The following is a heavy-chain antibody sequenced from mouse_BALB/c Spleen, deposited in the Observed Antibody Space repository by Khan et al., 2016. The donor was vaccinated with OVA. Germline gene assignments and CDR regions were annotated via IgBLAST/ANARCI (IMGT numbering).Heavy chain of an antibody. CDR1: GYNIKDIY. J-gene: IGHJ2*01. CDR3: RISTINA. CDR2: TDPANGNT. Sequence: EVQLQESGAELVKPAASLKLSCTASGYNIKDIYIHWVKQRPEKGLERIRRTDPANGNTKYDPKFQGKATITADTSSNTAYLQLSSLTSEDTAVYDCRISTINAWGQGTTLTVSS. V-gene: IGHV14-3*02.